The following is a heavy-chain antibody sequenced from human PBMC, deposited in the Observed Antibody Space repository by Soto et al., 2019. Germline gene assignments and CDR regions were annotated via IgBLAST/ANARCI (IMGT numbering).Heavy chain of an antibody. CDR3: ARTVMPVGNLAAFDH. CDR1: GGSVSSVTYC. J-gene: IGHJ4*02. D-gene: IGHD7-27*01. V-gene: IGHV4-61*01. CDR2: IYNNGNT. Sequence: PSETLSLTCTVSGGSVSSVTYCWSWIRRPPGKGLEWIAYIYNNGNTNYNPSLKSRATISVDTSKNQCSLKLTSVTAADSAVYFCARTVMPVGNLAAFDHWGQGVLVTVSS.